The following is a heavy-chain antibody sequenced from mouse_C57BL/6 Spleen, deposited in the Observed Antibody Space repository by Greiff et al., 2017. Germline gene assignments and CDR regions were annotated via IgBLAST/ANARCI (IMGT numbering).Heavy chain of an antibody. Sequence: EVKLMESGPGLVKPSQSLSLTCSVTGYSITSGYYWNWIRQFPGNKLEWMGYISYDGSNNYNPSLKNRISITRDTSKNQFFLKLNSVTTEDTATYYCARAQTGTSYWYFDVWGTGTTVTVSS. J-gene: IGHJ1*03. D-gene: IGHD4-1*01. CDR3: ARAQTGTSYWYFDV. CDR2: ISYDGSN. V-gene: IGHV3-6*01. CDR1: GYSITSGYY.